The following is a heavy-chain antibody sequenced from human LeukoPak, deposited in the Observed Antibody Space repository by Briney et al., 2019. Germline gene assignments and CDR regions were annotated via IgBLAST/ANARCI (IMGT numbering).Heavy chain of an antibody. D-gene: IGHD3-22*01. CDR2: IYYSGST. V-gene: IGHV4-39*07. Sequence: SETLSLTCTVSGGSFSSSSYYWGWIRQPPGKGLGWIGSIYYSGSTYYNPSLKSRVTISVDTSKNQFSLKLSSVTAADTAVYYCAREGSRSITMIRFDPWGQGTLVTVSS. CDR1: GGSFSSSSYY. CDR3: AREGSRSITMIRFDP. J-gene: IGHJ5*02.